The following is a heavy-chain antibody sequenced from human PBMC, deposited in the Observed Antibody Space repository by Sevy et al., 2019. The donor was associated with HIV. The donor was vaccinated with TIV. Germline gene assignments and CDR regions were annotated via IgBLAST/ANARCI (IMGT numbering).Heavy chain of an antibody. J-gene: IGHJ4*02. V-gene: IGHV3-30-3*01. CDR3: ARDGAVVTHAEYYFDY. Sequence: GGSLRLSCAASGLTFSSYAMHWVRQAPGKGLEWVAVISYDGSNKYYADSVKGRFTISRDNSKNTLYLQMNSLRAEDTAVYYCARDGAVVTHAEYYFDYWGQGTLVTVSS. D-gene: IGHD2-21*02. CDR1: GLTFSSYA. CDR2: ISYDGSNK.